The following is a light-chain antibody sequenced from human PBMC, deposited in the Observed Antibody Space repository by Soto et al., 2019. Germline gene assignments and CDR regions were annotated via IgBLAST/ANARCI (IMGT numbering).Light chain of an antibody. CDR2: DAS. CDR1: QDISNY. Sequence: DIQMTQSPSSLSASVGDRVTITCQASQDISNYLNWYQQKPGKAPKLLIYDASNLETGVPSRFSGSGSGTDFTFTISSLQPEDIATYYRQQYDNLPRTFGQGTKVDIK. J-gene: IGKJ1*01. CDR3: QQYDNLPRT. V-gene: IGKV1-33*01.